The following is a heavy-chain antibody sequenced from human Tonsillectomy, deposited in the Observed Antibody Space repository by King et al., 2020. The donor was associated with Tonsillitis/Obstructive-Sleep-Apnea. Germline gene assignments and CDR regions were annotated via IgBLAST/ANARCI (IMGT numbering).Heavy chain of an antibody. Sequence: VQLVESGGGFVQPGGSLRLSCAASGFTFSSYWMHWVRQAPGKGLVWVSRINSDGSSTSYADSVKGRFTISRDNAKNTLYLQMNSLRAEDTAVYYCASQRGGDILTGYPPWYYYYYMDVWGKGTTVTVSS. J-gene: IGHJ6*03. CDR1: GFTFSSYW. V-gene: IGHV3-74*01. CDR2: INSDGSST. CDR3: ASQRGGDILTGYPPWYYYYYMDV. D-gene: IGHD3-9*01.